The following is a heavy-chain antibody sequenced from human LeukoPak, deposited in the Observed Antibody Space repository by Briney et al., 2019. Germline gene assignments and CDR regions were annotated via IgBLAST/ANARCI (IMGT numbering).Heavy chain of an antibody. D-gene: IGHD6-13*01. CDR2: IIPIFGTA. CDR1: GGTFSSYA. J-gene: IGHJ6*03. V-gene: IGHV1-69*01. Sequence: ASVKVSCKASGGTFSSYAISWVRQAPGQGLEWMGGIIPIFGTANYAQKFQGRVTITADESTSTAYMELSSLRSEDTAVYYCAGSPYSSSWFQRGNYYYYMDVWGKGTTVTVSS. CDR3: AGSPYSSSWFQRGNYYYYMDV.